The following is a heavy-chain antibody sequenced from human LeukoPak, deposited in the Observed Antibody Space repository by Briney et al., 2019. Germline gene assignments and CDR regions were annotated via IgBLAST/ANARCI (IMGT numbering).Heavy chain of an antibody. V-gene: IGHV3-21*01. J-gene: IGHJ6*04. D-gene: IGHD2-2*01. Sequence: GGSLRLSCAASGFTFSSYSMNWVRQAPGKGLEWVSSISSSSNYIYHADSLKGRFTISRDNAENSLYLQMNSLRAEDTAVYYCARDSKLCCSSTSCYMDVWGKGTTVTVSS. CDR3: ARDSKLCCSSTSCYMDV. CDR1: GFTFSSYS. CDR2: ISSSSNYI.